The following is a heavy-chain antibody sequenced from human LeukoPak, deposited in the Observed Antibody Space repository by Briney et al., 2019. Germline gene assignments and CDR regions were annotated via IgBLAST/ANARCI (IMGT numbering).Heavy chain of an antibody. CDR2: INHSGST. D-gene: IGHD6-19*01. CDR1: GGSFSGYY. CDR3: AREALQVAGTLPYYYYYYMDV. Sequence: SETLSLTCAVYGGSFSGYYWSWIRQPPGKGLEWIGEINHSGSTNYNPSLKSRVTISVDTSKNQFSLKLSSVTAADTAVYYCAREALQVAGTLPYYYYYYMDVWGKGTTVTVSS. V-gene: IGHV4-34*01. J-gene: IGHJ6*03.